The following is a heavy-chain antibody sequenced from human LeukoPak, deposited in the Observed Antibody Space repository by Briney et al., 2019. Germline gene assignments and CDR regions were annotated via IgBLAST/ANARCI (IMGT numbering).Heavy chain of an antibody. CDR3: ARYDFWSGYSDY. CDR1: GYTFTSYG. D-gene: IGHD3-3*01. Sequence: GASVKVSCKASGYTFTSYGISWVRQAPGQGLEWMGIINPSGGSTSYAQKFQGRVTMTRDTSTSTVYMELSSLRSEDTAVYYCARYDFWSGYSDYWGQGTLVTVSS. J-gene: IGHJ4*02. V-gene: IGHV1-46*01. CDR2: INPSGGST.